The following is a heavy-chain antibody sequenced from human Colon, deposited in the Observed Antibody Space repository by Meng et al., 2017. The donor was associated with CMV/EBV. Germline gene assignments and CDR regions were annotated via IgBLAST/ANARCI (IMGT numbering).Heavy chain of an antibody. CDR1: GYTFTAKH. J-gene: IGHJ4*02. CDR3: IKEDWYFDF. V-gene: IGHV1-2*02. D-gene: IGHD2-21*01. Sequence: LQLKQAGLEVKTPGASVKVSCKTSGYTFTAKHLHWVRHAPGQGLEWMGWIYPQNGGTYFAQKFQGRVTMTSDTSISTAYMELSSLTSDDTAIYYCIKEDWYFDFWGQGTLVTVSS. CDR2: IYPQNGGT.